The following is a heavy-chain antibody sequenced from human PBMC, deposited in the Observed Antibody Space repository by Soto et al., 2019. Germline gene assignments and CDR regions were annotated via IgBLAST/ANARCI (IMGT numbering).Heavy chain of an antibody. Sequence: GASVKVSCKASGYTFTGYDIHWVRQAPGQGLEWMGWINANSGGTNYAQKFQGRVTMTRDTSISTAYMELNRLRSDDTAVYYCAKVNVVVVAATRAYYFDYWGQGTLVTVSS. CDR1: GYTFTGYD. CDR3: AKVNVVVVAATRAYYFDY. J-gene: IGHJ4*02. CDR2: INANSGGT. V-gene: IGHV1-2*02. D-gene: IGHD2-15*01.